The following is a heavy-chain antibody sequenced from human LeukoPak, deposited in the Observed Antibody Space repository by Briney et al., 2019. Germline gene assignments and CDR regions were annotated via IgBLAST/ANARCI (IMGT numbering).Heavy chain of an antibody. J-gene: IGHJ4*02. Sequence: ASVKVSCKASGYTFTGYYIHWVRQAPGHGLEWMGWINPNSGGTNYAQKFQGRVTMTRDTSISTAYMELSRLRSDDTAVYYCASRPDVGATADYWGQGALVSVSS. V-gene: IGHV1-2*02. D-gene: IGHD1-26*01. CDR2: INPNSGGT. CDR3: ASRPDVGATADY. CDR1: GYTFTGYY.